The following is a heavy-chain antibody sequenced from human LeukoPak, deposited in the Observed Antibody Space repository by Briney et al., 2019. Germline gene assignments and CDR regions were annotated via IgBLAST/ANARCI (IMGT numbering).Heavy chain of an antibody. J-gene: IGHJ6*02. CDR1: GFTFSSYT. CDR3: ARDPTPRYCSGGSCYTHYGMDV. Sequence: GGSLRLSCAASGFTFSSYTMNWVRQAPGKGLEWVSSISSSSSYIYYADSVNGRLTISRDNAKNSLYLQMNSLRAEDTAVYYCARDPTPRYCSGGSCYTHYGMDVWGQGTTVTVSS. CDR2: ISSSSSYI. V-gene: IGHV3-21*01. D-gene: IGHD2-15*01.